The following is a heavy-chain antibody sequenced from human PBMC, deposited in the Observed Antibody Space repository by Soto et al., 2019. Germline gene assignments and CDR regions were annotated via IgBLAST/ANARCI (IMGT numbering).Heavy chain of an antibody. D-gene: IGHD3-16*02. V-gene: IGHV1-69*13. Sequence: SVKVSCKASGGTFSSYAISWVRQAPGQGLEWMGGIIPIFGTANYAQKFQGRVTITADESTSTAYMELSSLRSEDTAVYYCARGPRNYDYVWGSYRPFDYWGQGTLVTVSS. J-gene: IGHJ4*02. CDR1: GGTFSSYA. CDR2: IIPIFGTA. CDR3: ARGPRNYDYVWGSYRPFDY.